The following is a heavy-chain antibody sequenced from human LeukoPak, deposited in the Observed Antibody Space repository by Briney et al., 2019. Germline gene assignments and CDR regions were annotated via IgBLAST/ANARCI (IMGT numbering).Heavy chain of an antibody. CDR3: ASSLAYGPFDY. CDR1: GGTFSSYA. CDR2: IIPIFGTA. V-gene: IGHV1-69*13. J-gene: IGHJ4*02. D-gene: IGHD3-10*01. Sequence: ASVKVSCKASGGTFSSYAISWVRQAPGQGLEWMGGIIPIFGTANYAQKFQGRVTITADESTSTAYMELSSLRSEDTAVYYCASSLAYGPFDYWGRGTLVTVSS.